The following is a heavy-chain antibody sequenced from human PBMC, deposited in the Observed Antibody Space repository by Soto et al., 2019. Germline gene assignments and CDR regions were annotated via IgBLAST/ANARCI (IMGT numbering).Heavy chain of an antibody. CDR1: ADSYGISTYS. D-gene: IGHD6-19*01. CDR2: RYQSGVT. Sequence: TPPVNCTIPADSYGISTYSWSSIVQPPGKALEWVGFRYQSGVTSYNPYLKSRVTISLDRSNNQCSLKLTSVTAADTAVYVCVGMTYTSGLRFDPWGTGTL. CDR3: VGMTYTSGLRFDP. J-gene: IGHJ5*02. V-gene: IGHV4-30-2*01.